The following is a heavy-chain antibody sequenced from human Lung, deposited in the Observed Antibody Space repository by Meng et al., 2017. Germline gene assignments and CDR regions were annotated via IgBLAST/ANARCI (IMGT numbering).Heavy chain of an antibody. CDR1: AYSSTGYG. J-gene: IGHJ4*02. CDR3: ARGTPGRSYSDY. Sequence: QVQPVQSGPEVKIPGASVKVSCKASAYSSTGYGVSWVRQAPGQGLEWMAWLGAHDGDTSHAPKFQGRVTVSADRPTATAYMELRSLRSDETAVYYCARGTPGRSYSDYWGQGTLVTVSS. CDR2: LGAHDGDT. V-gene: IGHV1-18*01. D-gene: IGHD3-10*01.